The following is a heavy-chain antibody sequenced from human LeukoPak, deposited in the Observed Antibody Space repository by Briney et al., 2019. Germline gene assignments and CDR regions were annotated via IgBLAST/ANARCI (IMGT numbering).Heavy chain of an antibody. J-gene: IGHJ4*02. D-gene: IGHD3-22*01. CDR1: GGSISSYY. Sequence: SETLSLTCTVSGGSISSYYWSWIRQPAGKGLEWIGRIYTSGSTNYNPSLKSRVTISVDTSKNQFSLNLSSVTAADTAVYYCARQGRGGDRNYYDSSGYYLSPDYWGQGTLVTVSS. CDR2: IYTSGST. V-gene: IGHV4-4*07. CDR3: ARQGRGGDRNYYDSSGYYLSPDY.